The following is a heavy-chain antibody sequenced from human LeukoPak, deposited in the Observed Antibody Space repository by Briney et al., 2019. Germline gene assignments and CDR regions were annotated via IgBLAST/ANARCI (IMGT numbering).Heavy chain of an antibody. V-gene: IGHV4-61*02. CDR3: ARDRTGWLQADY. CDR1: NDSISSGRYY. D-gene: IGHD5-24*01. Sequence: SETLSLTCSVSNDSISSGRYYWIWIRQPAGKGLEWIGRIYTSGSTNYNPSLKSRVIISVDTSKNQFSLSLSFVTAADTAVYYCARDRTGWLQADYWGPGTLVTVSS. J-gene: IGHJ4*02. CDR2: IYTSGST.